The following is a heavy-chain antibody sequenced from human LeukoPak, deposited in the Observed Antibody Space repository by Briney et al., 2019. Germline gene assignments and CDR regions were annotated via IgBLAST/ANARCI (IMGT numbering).Heavy chain of an antibody. J-gene: IGHJ5*02. Sequence: GGSLRLSCAASGFTFSDYYMSWIRQAPGKGLERVSYISSSGSTIYYADSVKGRFTISRDNAKNSLYLQMNSLRAEDTAVYYCARDMVRGVSDWFDPWGQGTLVTVSS. V-gene: IGHV3-11*01. D-gene: IGHD3-10*01. CDR1: GFTFSDYY. CDR2: ISSSGSTI. CDR3: ARDMVRGVSDWFDP.